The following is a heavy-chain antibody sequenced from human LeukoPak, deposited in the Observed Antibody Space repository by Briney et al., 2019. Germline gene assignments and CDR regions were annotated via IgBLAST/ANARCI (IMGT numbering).Heavy chain of an antibody. CDR3: AQDRATMIASSQPEDY. D-gene: IGHD3-22*01. CDR2: ISSSSSTI. CDR1: GFTFSSYS. J-gene: IGHJ4*02. V-gene: IGHV3-48*01. Sequence: SGGSLRLSCAASGFTFSSYSMNWVRQAPGKGLEWVSYISSSSSTIYYADSVKGRFTISRDNAKNSLYLQMNSLRAEDTAVYYCAQDRATMIASSQPEDYWGQGTLVTVSS.